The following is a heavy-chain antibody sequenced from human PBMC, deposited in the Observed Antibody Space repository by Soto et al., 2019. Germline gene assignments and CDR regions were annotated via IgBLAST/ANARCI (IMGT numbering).Heavy chain of an antibody. V-gene: IGHV1-69*01. CDR2: IIPFFGTS. D-gene: IGHD1-26*01. CDR3: ARVGHITNYGMAV. J-gene: IGHJ6*02. CDR1: GGTFSSYP. Sequence: QVQLVQSGAEVKKPGSSVKVSCGASGGTFSSYPINWVRQDPGQGLEWMGGIIPFFGTSNYAQKFQGRVTITADESTSTAYVELRSLRSEDTAVYYCARVGHITNYGMAVWGQGTTVTVSS.